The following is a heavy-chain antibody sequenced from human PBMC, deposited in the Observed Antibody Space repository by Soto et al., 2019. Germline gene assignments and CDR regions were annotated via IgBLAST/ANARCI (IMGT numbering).Heavy chain of an antibody. Sequence: SETLSLTCTVSGGSISSYYWSWIRQPPGKGLEWIGYIYYSGSTNYNPSLKSRVTISVDTSKNQFSLKLSSVTAADTAVYYCASLGSLWFGPAAKSHYYYMDVWGKGTTVTVSS. CDR2: IYYSGST. CDR3: ASLGSLWFGPAAKSHYYYMDV. J-gene: IGHJ6*03. V-gene: IGHV4-59*01. D-gene: IGHD3-10*01. CDR1: GGSISSYY.